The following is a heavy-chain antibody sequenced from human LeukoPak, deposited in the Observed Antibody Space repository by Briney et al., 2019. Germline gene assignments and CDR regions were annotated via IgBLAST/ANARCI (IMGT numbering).Heavy chain of an antibody. D-gene: IGHD3-3*01. Sequence: SETLSLTCTVSGGSISSYYWNWIRQPPGKGLEWIGYIYTSGSTNYNPSLKSRVTISVDTSKNQFSLKLSSVTAADTAVYYCARASYYDPPRAYYYYMDVWGKGTTVTVSS. CDR3: ARASYYDPPRAYYYYMDV. CDR1: GGSISSYY. J-gene: IGHJ6*03. V-gene: IGHV4-4*09. CDR2: IYTSGST.